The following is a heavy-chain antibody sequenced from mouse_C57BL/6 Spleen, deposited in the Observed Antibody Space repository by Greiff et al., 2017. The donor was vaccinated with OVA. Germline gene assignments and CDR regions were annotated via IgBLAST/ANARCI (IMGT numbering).Heavy chain of an antibody. CDR3: ARGYDGYPDYYAMDY. Sequence: VQLQQPGAELVKPGASVKMSCKASGYTFTSYWITWVKQRPGQGLEWIGDIYPGSGSTNYNEKFKSKATLTVDTSSSTAYMQLSSLTSEDSAVYYCARGYDGYPDYYAMDYWGQGTSVTVSS. D-gene: IGHD2-3*01. V-gene: IGHV1-55*01. CDR1: GYTFTSYW. J-gene: IGHJ4*01. CDR2: IYPGSGST.